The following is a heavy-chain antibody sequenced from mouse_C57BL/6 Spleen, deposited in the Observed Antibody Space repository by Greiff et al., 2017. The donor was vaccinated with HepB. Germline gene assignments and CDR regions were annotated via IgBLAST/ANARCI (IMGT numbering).Heavy chain of an antibody. CDR1: GYTFTSYW. CDR2: IDPSASYT. V-gene: IGHV1-69*01. D-gene: IGHD5-1*01. J-gene: IGHJ2*01. CDR3: ARGGVLRYFDY. Sequence: VQLQQPGAELVMPGASVKLSCKASGYTFTSYWMHWVKQRPGQGLEWIGEIDPSASYTNYNQKFKGKSTLTVDKSSSTADMQLSSLTSEDSAVYYCARGGVLRYFDYWGQGTTLTVSS.